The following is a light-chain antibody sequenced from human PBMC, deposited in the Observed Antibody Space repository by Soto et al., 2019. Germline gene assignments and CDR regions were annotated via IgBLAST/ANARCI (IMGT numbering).Light chain of an antibody. CDR3: QQRSNWPPCYT. V-gene: IGKV3-11*01. Sequence: EIVLTQSPATLSLSPGERATLSCRASQSVSSYLAWYQQKPGQAPRLLIYDASNRATGIPARFSGSGSGTDFTLTISSLEPEDFAVYYWQQRSNWPPCYTFGQGTKLEIK. CDR2: DAS. CDR1: QSVSSY. J-gene: IGKJ2*01.